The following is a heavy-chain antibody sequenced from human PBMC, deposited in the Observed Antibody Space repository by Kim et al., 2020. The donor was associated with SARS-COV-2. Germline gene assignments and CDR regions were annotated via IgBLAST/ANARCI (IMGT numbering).Heavy chain of an antibody. CDR1: GSSISSNY. J-gene: IGHJ4*02. V-gene: IGHV4-4*07. CDR3: ARVATSPRRPIDY. Sequence: SETLSLTCTVSGSSISSNYWTWVRQPAGKGLEYIGRMYISGTTDYNPSPRGRATMSLDTSKNQFSLKLTSVTAADTAVYYCARVATSPRRPIDYWGQGTLLTVSS. CDR2: MYISGTT.